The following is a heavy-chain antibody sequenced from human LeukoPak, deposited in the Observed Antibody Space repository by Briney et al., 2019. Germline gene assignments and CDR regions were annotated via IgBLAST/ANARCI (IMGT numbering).Heavy chain of an antibody. CDR1: GGSFSGYY. D-gene: IGHD4-23*01. Sequence: SETLSLTCAVYGGSFSGYYWSWLRQPPGKGLEWIGEINHSGSTNYNPSLKSRVTISVDTSKNQFSLKLSSVTAADTAVYYCARDGGNSGFDIWGQGTMVTVSS. J-gene: IGHJ3*02. V-gene: IGHV4-34*01. CDR2: INHSGST. CDR3: ARDGGNSGFDI.